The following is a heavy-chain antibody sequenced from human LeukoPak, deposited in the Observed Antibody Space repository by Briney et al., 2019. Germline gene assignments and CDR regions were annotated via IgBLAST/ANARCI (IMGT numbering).Heavy chain of an antibody. CDR2: ISGNGVSA. CDR3: ARDASDIVVVPAAVGPFDL. CDR1: GFTFSTYA. V-gene: IGHV3-64*01. Sequence: GGSLRLSCAASGFTFSTYAMYWVRRTPGKGLEYVSVISGNGVSAHYATSVKGRFTISRDNSKNTLYLQMGSLRAEDMAVYYCARDASDIVVVPAAVGPFDLWGQGTLVTVSS. D-gene: IGHD2-2*01. J-gene: IGHJ4*02.